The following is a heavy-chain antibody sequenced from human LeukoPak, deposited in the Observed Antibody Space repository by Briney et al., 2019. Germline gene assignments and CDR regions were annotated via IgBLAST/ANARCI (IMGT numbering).Heavy chain of an antibody. CDR3: VKGIAVVTARAFDY. Sequence: GGSLRLSCSASGFTFSSYAMSWVRQAPGKGLEYVSAISSNGGSTYYADSVKGRFTISRDNSKNTLYLQMSSLRPEDTAVYYCVKGIAVVTARAFDYWGQGTLVTVSS. V-gene: IGHV3-64D*06. D-gene: IGHD2-21*02. CDR2: ISSNGGST. J-gene: IGHJ4*02. CDR1: GFTFSSYA.